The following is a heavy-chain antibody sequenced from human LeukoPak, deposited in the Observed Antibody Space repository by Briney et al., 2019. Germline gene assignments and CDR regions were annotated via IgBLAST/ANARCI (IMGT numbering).Heavy chain of an antibody. CDR3: ARDFRAAMVSDWFDP. CDR1: GYTFTGYY. D-gene: IGHD5-18*01. V-gene: IGHV1-2*02. Sequence: ASVKVSCKASGYTFTGYYLHWVRQAPGQGLEWMGWINPNSGGTNYAQKFQGRVTMTRDTSISTAYMELSRLRSDDTAVYYCARDFRAAMVSDWFDPWGQGTLVTVSS. CDR2: INPNSGGT. J-gene: IGHJ5*02.